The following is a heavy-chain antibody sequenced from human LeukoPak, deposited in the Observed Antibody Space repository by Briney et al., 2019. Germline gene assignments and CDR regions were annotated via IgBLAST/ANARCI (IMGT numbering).Heavy chain of an antibody. Sequence: SETLSLTCTVSGGSISSYYWSWIRQPPGKGLEWIGYIYYSGSTNYNPSLKSRVTISVDTSKNQFSLKLSSVTAADTAVYYCAREGTTAPGEGYFDYWGQGTLVTVSS. CDR2: IYYSGST. D-gene: IGHD1-1*01. CDR3: AREGTTAPGEGYFDY. J-gene: IGHJ4*02. CDR1: GGSISSYY. V-gene: IGHV4-59*01.